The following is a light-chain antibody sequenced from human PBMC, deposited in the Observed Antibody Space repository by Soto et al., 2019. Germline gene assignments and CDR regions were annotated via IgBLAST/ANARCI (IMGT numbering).Light chain of an antibody. V-gene: IGLV1-47*01. CDR2: RNN. J-gene: IGLJ1*01. CDR1: SSNIGSNY. CDR3: AAWDDSLSGYV. Sequence: QSVLTQPPSASGTPGQRVTISCSESSSNIGSNYVYWYQQLPGTAPKLLIYRNNQRPSGVPDRFSGSKSGTSASLAISGLRSEDEADYYCAAWDDSLSGYVFGTGTKLT.